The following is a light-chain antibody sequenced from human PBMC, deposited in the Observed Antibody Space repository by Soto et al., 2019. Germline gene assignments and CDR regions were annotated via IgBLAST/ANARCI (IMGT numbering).Light chain of an antibody. V-gene: IGLV2-14*01. CDR2: EVI. Sequence: QSALTQPASVSGSPGQSITISCTGTSSDVGGYNYVSWYQQHPGKAPKLIICEVINRPSGVSNRFSGSKSGNTASLIISGLQTEDEADYYCSAYTTTSTLIFGTGTKVTVL. J-gene: IGLJ1*01. CDR3: SAYTTTSTLI. CDR1: SSDVGGYNY.